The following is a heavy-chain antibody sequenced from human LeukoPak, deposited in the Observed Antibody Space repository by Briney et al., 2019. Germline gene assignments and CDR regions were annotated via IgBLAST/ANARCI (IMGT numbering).Heavy chain of an antibody. CDR3: ARIRDDYGDYYFDY. CDR2: IDWDDDK. Sequence: SGPTLVNPTQTLTLTCTFSGFSLSTSGMCVSWIRQPPGKALEWLALIDWDDDKYYSTSLKTRLTTSKDTSKNQVVLTMTNMDPVDTSTYYCARIRDDYGDYYFDYWGQGTLVTVSS. V-gene: IGHV2-70*01. CDR1: GFSLSTSGMC. D-gene: IGHD4-17*01. J-gene: IGHJ4*02.